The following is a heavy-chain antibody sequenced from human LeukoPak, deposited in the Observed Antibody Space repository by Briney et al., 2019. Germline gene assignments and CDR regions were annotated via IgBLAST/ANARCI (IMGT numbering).Heavy chain of an antibody. D-gene: IGHD1-26*01. V-gene: IGHV3-11*01. CDR3: ARDHQRGLSVSYYGDDAFDI. Sequence: LQGVSYSSSSGSTIYYSDSVKGRLTSSRDNAKNSLYLQMNILRAEDTAVYYCARDHQRGLSVSYYGDDAFDIWGQGTMVTASS. CDR2: SSSSGSTI. J-gene: IGHJ3*02.